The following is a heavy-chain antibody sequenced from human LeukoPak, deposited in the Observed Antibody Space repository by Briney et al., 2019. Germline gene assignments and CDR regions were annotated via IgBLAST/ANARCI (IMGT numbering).Heavy chain of an antibody. CDR3: ARVKRGYYGSGNSYGMDV. Sequence: GESLKISCKGSGYFFNSYWIGWLRQMPGKGLEWIGIIYPGDSDTRYSPSLEGPVTLSADKSISTTYLHWDSLKASDTAMYYCARVKRGYYGSGNSYGMDVWGQGTTVIVSS. D-gene: IGHD3-10*01. CDR1: GYFFNSYW. CDR2: IYPGDSDT. J-gene: IGHJ6*02. V-gene: IGHV5-51*01.